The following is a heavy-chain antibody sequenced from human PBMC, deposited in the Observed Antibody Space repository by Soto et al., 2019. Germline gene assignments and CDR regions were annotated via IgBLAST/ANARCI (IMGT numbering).Heavy chain of an antibody. J-gene: IGHJ4*02. CDR1: GGSISSGSYF. V-gene: IGHV4-31*01. D-gene: IGHD5-18*01. Sequence: PSETLSFTCTVSGGSISSGSYFWTWIRQHPGKGLEWIGYVHNSGSTFYTPSLKSQVTISLDTSRNLFSLNLSSVTAADTAVYYCARSLNGYAFDYWGQGALVTVSS. CDR3: ARSLNGYAFDY. CDR2: VHNSGST.